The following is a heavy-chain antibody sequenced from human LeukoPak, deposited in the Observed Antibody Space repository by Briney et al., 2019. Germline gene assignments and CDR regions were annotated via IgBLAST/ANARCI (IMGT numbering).Heavy chain of an antibody. Sequence: SETLSLTCTVSDGSITNYYWGWIRQPPGKGLEWIGSIYYSGNTYYNASLKSQVSISIDTPKNQFSLKLTSVTAADTAVYYCARQTGSGLFILPGGQGTLVTVSS. V-gene: IGHV4-39*01. CDR2: IYYSGNT. CDR1: DGSITNYY. CDR3: ARQTGSGLFILP. D-gene: IGHD3/OR15-3a*01. J-gene: IGHJ4*02.